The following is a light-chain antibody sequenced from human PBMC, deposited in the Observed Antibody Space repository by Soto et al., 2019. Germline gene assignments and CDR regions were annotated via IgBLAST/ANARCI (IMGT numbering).Light chain of an antibody. V-gene: IGKV3-20*01. CDR3: QQYDTSPRT. CDR2: GAS. J-gene: IGKJ1*01. CDR1: QTVNSIY. Sequence: IVLTQSPCTLSLYRGERATLSCRASQTVNSIYFAWYQRKPGQATRLLIYGASNRATGIPDRFSGSGSGTDFTLTISRLEAEDFGVYYCQQYDTSPRTFGQGTKVEIK.